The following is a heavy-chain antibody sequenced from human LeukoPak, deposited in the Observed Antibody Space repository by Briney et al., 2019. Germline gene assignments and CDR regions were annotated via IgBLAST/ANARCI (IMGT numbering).Heavy chain of an antibody. J-gene: IGHJ4*02. CDR1: GYTFTSYD. Sequence: ASVKVSCKASGYTFTSYDINWVRQATGQGLEWMGWMNPISGNTGYAQKFQGRVTMTRNTSISTAYMELSSLRSEDTAVYYCARQGETYYYDSSGYALLDYWGQGTLVTVSS. V-gene: IGHV1-8*01. CDR2: MNPISGNT. D-gene: IGHD3-22*01. CDR3: ARQGETYYYDSSGYALLDY.